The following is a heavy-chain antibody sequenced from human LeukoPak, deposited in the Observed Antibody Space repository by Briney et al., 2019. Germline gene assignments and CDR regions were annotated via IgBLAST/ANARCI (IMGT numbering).Heavy chain of an antibody. D-gene: IGHD3-10*01. CDR2: IYYSGST. Sequence: SETLSLTCTVSGGSISSSSYYWGWIRQPPGKGLEWIGSIYYSGSTYYNPSLKSRVTISVDTSKNQFSLKLSSVTAADTAVYYCARDPGDWFDPWGQGTLVTVSS. V-gene: IGHV4-39*07. CDR1: GGSISSSSYY. CDR3: ARDPGDWFDP. J-gene: IGHJ5*02.